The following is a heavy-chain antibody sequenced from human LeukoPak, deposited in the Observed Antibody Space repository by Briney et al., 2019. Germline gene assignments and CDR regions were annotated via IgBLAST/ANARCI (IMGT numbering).Heavy chain of an antibody. CDR1: AFTFSTYA. J-gene: IGHJ4*02. V-gene: IGHV3-23*01. Sequence: GGSLRLSCATSAFTFSTYAMIWVRQAPAKGLEWFSGISDSGGSTYCADSVKGRFTISRDNSKSTFYLQMSSLRAEDTAVYYCAKSSYDFWSSFDYWGQGTLVTVSS. CDR2: ISDSGGST. D-gene: IGHD3-3*01. CDR3: AKSSYDFWSSFDY.